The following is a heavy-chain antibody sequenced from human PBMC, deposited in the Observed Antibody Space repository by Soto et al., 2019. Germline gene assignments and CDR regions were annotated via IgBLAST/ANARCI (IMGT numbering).Heavy chain of an antibody. J-gene: IGHJ1*01. D-gene: IGHD6-13*01. Sequence: SETLSLTCTVSGGSISSYYWSWIRQPPGKGLEWIGYIYYSGSTNYNPSLKSRVTISVDTSKNQFSLKLSSVTAADTAVYYCARTVSGTGYFQHWGQGTLVTAPQ. CDR1: GGSISSYY. CDR3: ARTVSGTGYFQH. CDR2: IYYSGST. V-gene: IGHV4-59*01.